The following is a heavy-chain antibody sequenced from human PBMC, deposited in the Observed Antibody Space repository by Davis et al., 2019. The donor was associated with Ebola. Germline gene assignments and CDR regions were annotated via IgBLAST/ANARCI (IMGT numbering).Heavy chain of an antibody. D-gene: IGHD3-3*01. V-gene: IGHV1-3*01. J-gene: IGHJ5*02. CDR1: GYTFTSYA. CDR3: ARDDFWSGSHWFDP. CDR2: INAGNGNT. Sequence: ASVKVSCKASGYTFTSYAMHWVRQAPGQRLEWMGWINAGNGNTKYSQKFQGRVTITADKSTSTAYMELSSLRSEDTAVYYCARDDFWSGSHWFDPWGQGTLVTVSS.